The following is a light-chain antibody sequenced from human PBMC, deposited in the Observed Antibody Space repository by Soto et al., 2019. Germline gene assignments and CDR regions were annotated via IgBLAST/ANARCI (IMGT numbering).Light chain of an antibody. CDR2: GAS. CDR3: QQYNNWPPMA. J-gene: IGKJ1*01. CDR1: QSVSSN. Sequence: EIVMTQSPATLSVSPGERATLSCRASQSVSSNLAWYQQEPGQAPRLLIYGASTRATGIPARFSGSGSGTEFTLTISSLQSEDFAVYYCQQYNNWPPMAFGQGNKVEIK. V-gene: IGKV3-15*01.